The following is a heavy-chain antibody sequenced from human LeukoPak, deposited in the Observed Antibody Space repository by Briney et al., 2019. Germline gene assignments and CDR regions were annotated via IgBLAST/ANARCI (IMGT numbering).Heavy chain of an antibody. J-gene: IGHJ4*02. Sequence: ASVKVSCKASGYTFTGYYMHWVRQAPGQGLESMGWINPNSRGTNYAQKFQGRVTMTRDTSISTAYMELSRLRSDDTAVYYCTRDQALGGSHTPLVYFDYWGQGTLVTVSS. CDR2: INPNSRGT. CDR1: GYTFTGYY. V-gene: IGHV1-2*02. D-gene: IGHD1-26*01. CDR3: TRDQALGGSHTPLVYFDY.